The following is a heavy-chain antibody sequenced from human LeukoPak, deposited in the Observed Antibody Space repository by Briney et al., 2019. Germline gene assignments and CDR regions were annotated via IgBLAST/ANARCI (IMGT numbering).Heavy chain of an antibody. J-gene: IGHJ4*02. V-gene: IGHV4-61*08. CDR1: GGSLTSGAYY. D-gene: IGHD6-19*01. CDR2: IFYSGST. CDR3: ARHNNTGWSIDC. Sequence: PSETLSLTCTVSGGSLTSGAYYWSWIRQPPGKRLEYIGYIFYSGSTNYNPSLKSRVTISVDTSMNQFSLKLSSVTAADTAVYYCARHNNTGWSIDCWGQGTLVTVSS.